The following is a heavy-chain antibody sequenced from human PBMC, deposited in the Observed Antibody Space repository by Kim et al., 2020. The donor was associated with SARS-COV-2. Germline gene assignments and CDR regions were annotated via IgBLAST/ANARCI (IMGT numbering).Heavy chain of an antibody. V-gene: IGHV3-23*01. CDR1: GFTFSSYA. CDR2: IAPSGSTT. CDR3: AKEASGYYSQFDY. D-gene: IGHD3-3*01. Sequence: GGSLRLTCAASGFTFSSYAMSWVRQAPGTGLEWVSTIAPSGSTTYYADSVKGRFTFSRDNSKNTLYLQMSSLRAEDTAIYYCAKEASGYYSQFDYWGQG. J-gene: IGHJ4*02.